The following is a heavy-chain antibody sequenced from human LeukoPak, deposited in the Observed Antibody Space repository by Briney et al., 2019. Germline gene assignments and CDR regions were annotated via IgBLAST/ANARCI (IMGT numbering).Heavy chain of an antibody. V-gene: IGHV4-39*01. D-gene: IGHD6-19*01. CDR3: ARQLPYSSGWYFDP. J-gene: IGHJ5*02. CDR1: GGSISSSSYY. CDR2: IYYSGRT. Sequence: SETLSLTCTVSGGSISSSSYYWGWIRQPLGKGLEWIGTIYYSGRTYYNPSLKSRVTMSVDTSKNQFSLKLSSVTAADTAVYYCARQLPYSSGWYFDPWGQGTLVTVSS.